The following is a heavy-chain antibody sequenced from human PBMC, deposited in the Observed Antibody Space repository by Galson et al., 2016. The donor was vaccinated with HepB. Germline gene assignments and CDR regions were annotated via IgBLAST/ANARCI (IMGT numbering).Heavy chain of an antibody. D-gene: IGHD4-23*01. V-gene: IGHV4-39*01. Sequence: SETLSLTCNVSGVSISSSYYYWGWIRQPPGKGLEWIGNMHYSGSSHYNPSLRSRVTISVGTSKNQFSLKLSSVTVADTAVFFCATSRVTGGRPFNYWGQGTLVTVSS. J-gene: IGHJ4*02. CDR3: ATSRVTGGRPFNY. CDR2: MHYSGSS. CDR1: GVSISSSYYY.